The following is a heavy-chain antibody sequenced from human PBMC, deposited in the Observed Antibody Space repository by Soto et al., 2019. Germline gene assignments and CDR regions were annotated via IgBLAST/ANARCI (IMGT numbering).Heavy chain of an antibody. CDR3: ARDRFGKQQLAYNWFDP. CDR2: ISSSSSYT. CDR1: GFTFSDYY. D-gene: IGHD6-13*01. V-gene: IGHV3-11*06. J-gene: IGHJ5*02. Sequence: PGGSLRLSCAASGFTFSDYYMSWIRQAPGKGLEWVSYISSSSSYTNYADSVKGRFTISRDNAKNSLYLQMNSLRAEDTAVYYCARDRFGKQQLAYNWFDPWGQGTLVTVSS.